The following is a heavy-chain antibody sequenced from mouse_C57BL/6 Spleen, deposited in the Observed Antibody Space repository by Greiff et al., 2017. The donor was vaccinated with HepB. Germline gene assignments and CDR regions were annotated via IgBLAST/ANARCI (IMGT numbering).Heavy chain of an antibody. V-gene: IGHV1-15*01. D-gene: IGHD2-2*01. J-gene: IGHJ3*01. CDR1: GYTFTDYE. CDR3: TRSDGYDGVFAY. CDR2: IDPETGGT. Sequence: QVHVKQSGAELVRPGASVTLSCKASGYTFTDYEMHWVKQTPVHGLEWIGAIDPETGGTAYNQKFKGKAILTADKSSSTAYMELRSLTSEDSAVYYCTRSDGYDGVFAYWGQGTLVTVSA.